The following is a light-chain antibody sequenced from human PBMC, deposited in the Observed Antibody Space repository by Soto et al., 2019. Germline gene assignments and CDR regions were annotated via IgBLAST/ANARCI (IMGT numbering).Light chain of an antibody. CDR3: AEWDDSLNGYV. CDR2: SNN. CDR1: SSNIGSNT. V-gene: IGLV1-44*01. Sequence: QSVLTQPPSASGTPGQRVTSSCSGSSSNIGSNTVNWYQQLPGTAPKLLIYSNNQRPSGVPDRFSGYKSGTSASLAISGLQSEDAADYYCAEWDDSLNGYVFGTGTMVTDL. J-gene: IGLJ1*01.